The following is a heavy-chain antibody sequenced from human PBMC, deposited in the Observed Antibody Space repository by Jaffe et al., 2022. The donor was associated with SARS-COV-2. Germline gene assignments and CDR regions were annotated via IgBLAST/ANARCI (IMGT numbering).Heavy chain of an antibody. D-gene: IGHD3-22*01. J-gene: IGHJ4*02. V-gene: IGHV4-39*01. CDR3: ARWIDSSGYYYDLGDY. Sequence: QLQLQESGPGLVKPSETLSLTCTVSGGSISSSSYYWGWIRQPPGKGLEWIGSIYYSGSTYYNPSLKSRVTISVDTSKNQFSLKLSSVTAADTAVYYCARWIDSSGYYYDLGDYWGQGTLVTVSS. CDR1: GGSISSSSYY. CDR2: IYYSGST.